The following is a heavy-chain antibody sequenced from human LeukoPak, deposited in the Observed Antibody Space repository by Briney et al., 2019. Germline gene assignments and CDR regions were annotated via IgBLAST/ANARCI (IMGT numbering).Heavy chain of an antibody. CDR2: ISAYNGNT. CDR1: GYTFTSYG. Sequence: GASVKVSCKASGYTFTSYGISWVRQAPGQGLEWMGWISAYNGNTNYAQKLQGRVTMTTDTSTSTAYMELRSLRSDDTAVYYCARDHPDVLQYFDWPARGDYYYYGMDVWGQGTTVTVSS. D-gene: IGHD3-9*01. J-gene: IGHJ6*02. V-gene: IGHV1-18*01. CDR3: ARDHPDVLQYFDWPARGDYYYYGMDV.